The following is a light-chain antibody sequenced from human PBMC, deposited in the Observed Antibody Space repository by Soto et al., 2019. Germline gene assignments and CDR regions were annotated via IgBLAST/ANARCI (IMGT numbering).Light chain of an antibody. J-gene: IGKJ5*01. CDR3: QQYDNLPSIT. V-gene: IGKV1-33*01. Sequence: DIQMTQSPSSLSASVGDRVTITCQASQDISNYLNWYQQKPGKAPKLLIYDASNLERGVPSRFSGRGSGTDFSLTISSPQPEDIATYYCQQYDNLPSITFGQGTRLEIK. CDR2: DAS. CDR1: QDISNY.